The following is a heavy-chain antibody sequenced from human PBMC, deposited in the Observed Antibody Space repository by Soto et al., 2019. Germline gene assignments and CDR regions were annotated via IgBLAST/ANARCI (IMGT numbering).Heavy chain of an antibody. CDR3: VKPPIRDGYNLYYFDY. Sequence: GGSLRLSCSASGFTFSSYAMHWVRQAPGKGLEYVSAISSNGGSTYYADSVKGRFTISRDNSKNTLYLQMSSLRAEDTAVCYCVKPPIRDGYNLYYFDYWGQGTLVTVSS. CDR2: ISSNGGST. J-gene: IGHJ4*02. V-gene: IGHV3-64D*06. D-gene: IGHD1-1*01. CDR1: GFTFSSYA.